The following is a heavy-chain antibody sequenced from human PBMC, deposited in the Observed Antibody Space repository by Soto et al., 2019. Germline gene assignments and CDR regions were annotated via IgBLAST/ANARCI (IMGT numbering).Heavy chain of an antibody. Sequence: PGESMKISCKGSGYSFTSYWIGWGRQMPGKGLEWMGIIYPGDSDTRYTPSFQGQVTISADKSISTAYLQWSSLKASDTAMYYCARHLPSNRGASTGGGFDPWGQGTLVTVSS. J-gene: IGHJ5*02. D-gene: IGHD3-10*01. V-gene: IGHV5-51*01. CDR1: GYSFTSYW. CDR3: ARHLPSNRGASTGGGFDP. CDR2: IYPGDSDT.